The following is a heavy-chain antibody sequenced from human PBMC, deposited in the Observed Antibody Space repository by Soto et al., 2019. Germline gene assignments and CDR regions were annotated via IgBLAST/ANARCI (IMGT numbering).Heavy chain of an antibody. CDR3: ARVPRGEPAGNAFDI. J-gene: IGHJ3*02. CDR1: GGSISSDGYY. D-gene: IGHD3-16*01. Sequence: RSRNWTVPGGSISSDGYYWRWIRQHPGKGLEWIGYIYYSGSTYYNPSLKSRVTISVDTSKNQFSLKLSSVTAADTAMYYCARVPRGEPAGNAFDIWGQGTMVTVSS. V-gene: IGHV4-31*02. CDR2: IYYSGST.